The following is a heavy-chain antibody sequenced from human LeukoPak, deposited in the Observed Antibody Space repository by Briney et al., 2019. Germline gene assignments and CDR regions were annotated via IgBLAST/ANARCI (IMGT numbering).Heavy chain of an antibody. D-gene: IGHD5-24*01. CDR2: IRYDGGNK. V-gene: IGHV3-30*02. J-gene: IGHJ4*02. Sequence: HPGGSLRLSCAASGFTFSIYGMNWVRQAPGKGLEWATFIRYDGGNKYYADSVKGRFTISRDNSKNTLYLQMNSLRAEDTAVYYCAKDLQKRWLQFKSDGGFDYWGQGTLVTVSS. CDR1: GFTFSIYG. CDR3: AKDLQKRWLQFKSDGGFDY.